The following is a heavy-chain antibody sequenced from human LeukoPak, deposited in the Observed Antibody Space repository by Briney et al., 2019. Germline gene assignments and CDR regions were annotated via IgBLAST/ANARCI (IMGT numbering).Heavy chain of an antibody. CDR1: GFTFSNYW. D-gene: IGHD1-26*01. V-gene: IGHV3-7*01. CDR3: ARSYTGRDCDAFDI. CDR2: IKEDASEK. J-gene: IGHJ3*02. Sequence: GGSLRLSCAASGFTFSNYWMSWVRQAPGKGLEWVANIKEDASEKYYVDSVKGRLTISRDNAKNSVYLQMNSLRAEDTAVYYCARSYTGRDCDAFDIWGQGTMVTVSS.